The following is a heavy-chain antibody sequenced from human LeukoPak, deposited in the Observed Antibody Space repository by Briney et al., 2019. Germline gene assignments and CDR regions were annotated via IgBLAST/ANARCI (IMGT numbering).Heavy chain of an antibody. Sequence: GASVKVSCKASGYTFTGYYMHWVRQAPGQGLEWMGWINPNSGGTNYAQKFEGRVTMTRDTSISTAYMELSRLRSDDTAVYSCARGRMVRGVIHYWGQGTLVTVSS. D-gene: IGHD3-10*01. CDR2: INPNSGGT. CDR3: ARGRMVRGVIHY. V-gene: IGHV1-2*02. CDR1: GYTFTGYY. J-gene: IGHJ4*02.